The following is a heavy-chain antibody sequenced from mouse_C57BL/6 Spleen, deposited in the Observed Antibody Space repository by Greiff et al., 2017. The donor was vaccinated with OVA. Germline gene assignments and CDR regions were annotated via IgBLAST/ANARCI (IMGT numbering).Heavy chain of an antibody. CDR2: INPSNGGT. V-gene: IGHV1-53*01. J-gene: IGHJ3*01. D-gene: IGHD2-4*01. CDR3: AGSGDYGAWFAY. Sequence: QVQLQQPGTELVKPGASVKLSCKASGYTFTSYWMHWVKQRPGQGLEWIGNINPSNGGTNYNEKFKSKATLTVDKSSSTAYMQLSSLTSEDSAVYNWAGSGDYGAWFAYWGQGTLVTVSA. CDR1: GYTFTSYW.